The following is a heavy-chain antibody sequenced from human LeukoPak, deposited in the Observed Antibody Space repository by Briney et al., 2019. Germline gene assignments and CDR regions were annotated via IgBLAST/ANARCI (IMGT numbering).Heavy chain of an antibody. D-gene: IGHD6-6*01. J-gene: IGHJ4*02. Sequence: PSETLSLTCAVYGGSFSGYYWSWIRQPPGKGLEWIGEINHSGSTNYNPSLKSRVTISVDTSKNQFSLKLSSVTAADTAVYYCARRVLYSSSPRFDYWGQGTLVTVSS. CDR3: ARRVLYSSSPRFDY. CDR1: GGSFSGYY. V-gene: IGHV4-34*01. CDR2: INHSGST.